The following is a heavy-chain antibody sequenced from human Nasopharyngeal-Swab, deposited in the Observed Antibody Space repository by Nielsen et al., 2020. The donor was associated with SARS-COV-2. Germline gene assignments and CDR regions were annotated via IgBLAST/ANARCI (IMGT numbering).Heavy chain of an antibody. V-gene: IGHV1-18*01. CDR2: ISAYNGNT. Sequence: ASVKVSCKASGYTFITFGITWVRQAPGQGLEWMGWISAYNGNTNYAQKLQDRVTMTTDTSTTTAYMELRGLKTDDTAVYYCARDNESGDYYAYDIWGQGTTVTVSS. J-gene: IGHJ3*02. CDR1: GYTFITFG. D-gene: IGHD4-17*01. CDR3: ARDNESGDYYAYDI.